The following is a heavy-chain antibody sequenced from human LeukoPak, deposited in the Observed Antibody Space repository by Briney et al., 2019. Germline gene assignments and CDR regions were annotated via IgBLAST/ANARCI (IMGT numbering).Heavy chain of an antibody. J-gene: IGHJ5*02. V-gene: IGHV3-66*02. Sequence: GGSLRLSCAASGFTVSSNYMSLVRQAPGKGLEWVSVIYSGGSTYYADSVKGRFTISRDNSKNTLYLQMNSLRAEDTAVYYCARDRSTSCWFDPWGQGTLVTVSS. CDR2: IYSGGST. CDR1: GFTVSSNY. CDR3: ARDRSTSCWFDP. D-gene: IGHD2-2*01.